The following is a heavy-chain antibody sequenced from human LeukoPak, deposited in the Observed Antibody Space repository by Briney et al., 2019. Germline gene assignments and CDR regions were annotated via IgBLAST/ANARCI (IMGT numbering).Heavy chain of an antibody. V-gene: IGHV3-23*01. CDR1: GFTFSSYA. Sequence: GGSLRLSCAASGFTFSSYAMSWVRQAPGKGLEWVSAISGGGGSTYYADSVKGRFTISRDNSKNTLFLQMNSLRAEDTAIYYCAKVHHLFWSGYLDYWGQGMLVTVSS. D-gene: IGHD3-3*01. CDR2: ISGGGGST. J-gene: IGHJ4*02. CDR3: AKVHHLFWSGYLDY.